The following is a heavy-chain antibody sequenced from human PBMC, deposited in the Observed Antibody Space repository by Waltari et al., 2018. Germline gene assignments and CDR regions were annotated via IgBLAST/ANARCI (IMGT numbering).Heavy chain of an antibody. CDR2: IYPGDSDT. Sequence: EVQLVQSGAEVNKPGASLTISCKGSGCSFPSYWIGWVRQMPGKGLEWMGIIYPGDSDTRYSPSFQGQVTISADKSISTAYLQWSSLKASDTAMYYCVSGSHRVGYFDYWGQGTLVTVSS. J-gene: IGHJ4*02. D-gene: IGHD3-22*01. CDR1: GCSFPSYW. CDR3: VSGSHRVGYFDY. V-gene: IGHV5-51*01.